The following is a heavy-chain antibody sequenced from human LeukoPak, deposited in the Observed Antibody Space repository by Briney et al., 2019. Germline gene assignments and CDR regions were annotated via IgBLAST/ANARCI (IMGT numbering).Heavy chain of an antibody. D-gene: IGHD5-18*01. Sequence: SETLSLTCAVSGYSISSSNWWGWIRQPPGKGLEWIGYIYYSGSIYYNPSLKSRVTMSVDTSKKQFSLKLSSVTAADTAVYYCARESGYTYGRDYWGQGTLVTVSS. V-gene: IGHV4-28*03. CDR3: ARESGYTYGRDY. J-gene: IGHJ4*02. CDR1: GYSISSSNW. CDR2: IYYSGSI.